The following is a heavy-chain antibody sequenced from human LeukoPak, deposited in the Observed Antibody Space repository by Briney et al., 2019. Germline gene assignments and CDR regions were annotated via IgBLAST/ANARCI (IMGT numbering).Heavy chain of an antibody. V-gene: IGHV3-7*05. CDR3: ARLMYDYVWGTYPLNY. CDR2: IKQDESEK. J-gene: IGHJ4*02. Sequence: GGSLRLSCAASGFNLSSYWMTWVRQAPGKGLEWVANIKQDESEKYYVDSVRGRFTISRDNAKSSLYLQMNSLRAEDTAVYYCARLMYDYVWGTYPLNYWGQGTLVTVSP. D-gene: IGHD3-16*01. CDR1: GFNLSSYW.